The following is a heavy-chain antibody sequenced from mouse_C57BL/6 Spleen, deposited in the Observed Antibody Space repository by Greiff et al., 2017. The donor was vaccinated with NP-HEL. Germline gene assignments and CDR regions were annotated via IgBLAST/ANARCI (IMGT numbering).Heavy chain of an antibody. D-gene: IGHD3-2*02. J-gene: IGHJ2*01. CDR2: ISNGGGST. V-gene: IGHV5-12*01. CDR1: GFTFSDYY. CDR3: ARQGDSSGYGYFDY. Sequence: EVMLVESGGGLVQPGGSLKLSCAASGFTFSDYYMYWVRQTPEKRLEWVAYISNGGGSTYYPDTVKGRFTISRDNAKNTLYLQMSRLKSEDTAMYYCARQGDSSGYGYFDYWGQGTTLTVSS.